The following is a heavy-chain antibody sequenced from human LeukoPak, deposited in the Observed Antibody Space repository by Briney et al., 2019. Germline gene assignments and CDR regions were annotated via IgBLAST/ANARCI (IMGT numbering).Heavy chain of an antibody. CDR3: ASVTYSGSYSFAFDI. CDR2: INPSGGST. D-gene: IGHD1-26*01. Sequence: ASVKVSCKASGYTFTSYYMHWVRQAPGQGLEWMGIINPSGGSTSYAQKFQGRVTMTRDTSTSTVYMELSSLRSEDTAVYYCASVTYSGSYSFAFDIWGQGTMVTVSS. V-gene: IGHV1-46*01. CDR1: GYTFTSYY. J-gene: IGHJ3*02.